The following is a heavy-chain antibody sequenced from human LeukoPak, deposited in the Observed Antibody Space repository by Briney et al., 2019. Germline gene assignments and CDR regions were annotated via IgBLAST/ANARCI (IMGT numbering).Heavy chain of an antibody. Sequence: PSETLSLTCAVYGGSFSGYYWSWIRQPPGKGLEWIGEINQSGSTNYNPSLKSRVTISVDTSKNQFSLNLRSVTAADTAVYFCAGVEGQPMYYYYLDIWGKGTTVTVSS. D-gene: IGHD3-3*01. CDR2: INQSGST. CDR3: AGVEGQPMYYYYLDI. CDR1: GGSFSGYY. J-gene: IGHJ6*03. V-gene: IGHV4-34*01.